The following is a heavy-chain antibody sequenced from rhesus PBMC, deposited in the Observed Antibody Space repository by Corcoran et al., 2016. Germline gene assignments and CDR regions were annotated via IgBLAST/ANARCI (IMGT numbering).Heavy chain of an antibody. CDR3: AREGAAEGVQFDY. CDR2: SRNKAKGWTA. J-gene: IGHJ4*01. D-gene: IGHD5-24*01. V-gene: IGHV3-116*01. Sequence: EVQLVESGGGLVQPGGSVRVSCAVSGFTFSDYYMPWVRWAPGKGREGVGFSRNKAKGWTAEYAASVKGRFTSTRDDSKSIARLQRNSLKTEDTALYYCAREGAAEGVQFDYWGQGVLVTVSS. CDR1: GFTFSDYY.